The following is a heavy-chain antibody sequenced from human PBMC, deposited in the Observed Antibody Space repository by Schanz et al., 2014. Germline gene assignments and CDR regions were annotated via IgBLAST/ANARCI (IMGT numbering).Heavy chain of an antibody. D-gene: IGHD6-19*01. CDR2: INPSGGGT. Sequence: QVHLVQSGAEVKKPGASVKVSCKASGYTFVSYSMHWVRQAPGQGLEWMGIINPSGGGTSYALRFQDRVTVTRDTSRSTVYMELSGLRSEDTAVYYCTRLRRADPNGFDVWGQGVRVIVSS. CDR1: GYTFVSYS. V-gene: IGHV1-46*01. J-gene: IGHJ5*02. CDR3: TRLRRADPNGFDV.